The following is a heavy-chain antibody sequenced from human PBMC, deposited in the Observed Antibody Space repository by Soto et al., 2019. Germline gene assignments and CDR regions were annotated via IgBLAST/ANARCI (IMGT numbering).Heavy chain of an antibody. CDR2: VSYDGTKT. Sequence: PEGSVRVTSVGFGFTCNNYEMNWVRQAPGKGLEWLAVVSYDGTKTMYTDSVKGRISISRDNARNTLFLQMDSLTAEDTALYYCARELRSYSGAYSDHWGQGTPVTVSS. CDR3: ARELRSYSGAYSDH. J-gene: IGHJ4*02. V-gene: IGHV3-33*05. CDR1: GFTCNNYE. D-gene: IGHD1-26*01.